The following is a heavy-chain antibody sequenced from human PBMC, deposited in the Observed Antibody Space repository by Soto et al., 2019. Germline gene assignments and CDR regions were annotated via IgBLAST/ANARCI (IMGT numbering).Heavy chain of an antibody. CDR2: ISSSSSYI. D-gene: IGHD3-10*01. CDR3: ARRTMVRGVIIFDY. V-gene: IGHV3-21*01. CDR1: GFTFSSYS. Sequence: GGSLRLSCAASGFTFSSYSMNWVRQAPGKGLEWVSSISSSSSYIYYADSVKGRFTISRDNAKNSLYLQMNSLRAEDTAVYYCARRTMVRGVIIFDYWGQGTLVTVSS. J-gene: IGHJ4*02.